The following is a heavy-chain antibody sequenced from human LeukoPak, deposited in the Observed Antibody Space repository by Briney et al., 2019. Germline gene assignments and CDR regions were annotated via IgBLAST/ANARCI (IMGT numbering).Heavy chain of an antibody. Sequence: GGSLRLSCAASGFSFSSYAMSWVRQAPGKGLEWVSATSASGGRTYYTDSVKGRFTISRDNSKNTLYLQMYSLRAEDTAVYYCAKDRIPTSGWESDYWGQGTLVTVSS. CDR3: AKDRIPTSGWESDY. CDR2: TSASGGRT. J-gene: IGHJ4*02. CDR1: GFSFSSYA. D-gene: IGHD3-22*01. V-gene: IGHV3-23*01.